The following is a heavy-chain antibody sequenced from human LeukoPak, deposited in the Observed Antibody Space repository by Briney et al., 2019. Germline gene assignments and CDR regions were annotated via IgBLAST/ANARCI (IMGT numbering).Heavy chain of an antibody. Sequence: GGSLRLSCAASGFSFNTYSIHWVRQAPGKGLEWVAVISYDGSYKFYADSVKGRFTISRDNSKNTLYLQMNSLRAEDTAVYYCARGGYDSGSYYKGPLYYFDYWGQGTLVTVSS. D-gene: IGHD3-10*01. J-gene: IGHJ4*02. CDR3: ARGGYDSGSYYKGPLYYFDY. V-gene: IGHV3-30*14. CDR2: ISYDGSYK. CDR1: GFSFNTYS.